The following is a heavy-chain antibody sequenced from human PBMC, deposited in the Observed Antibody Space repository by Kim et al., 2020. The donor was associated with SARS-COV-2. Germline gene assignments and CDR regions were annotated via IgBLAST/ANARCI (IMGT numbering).Heavy chain of an antibody. CDR1: GGTFSSYA. CDR2: IIPILGIA. V-gene: IGHV1-69*04. J-gene: IGHJ6*03. CDR3: ARESPTSFGYMDV. Sequence: SVKVSCKASGGTFSSYAISWVRQAPGQGLEWMGRIIPILGIANYAQKFQGRVTITADKSTSTAYMELSSLRSEDTAVYYCARESPTSFGYMDVWGKGTTVTVSS. D-gene: IGHD2-2*01.